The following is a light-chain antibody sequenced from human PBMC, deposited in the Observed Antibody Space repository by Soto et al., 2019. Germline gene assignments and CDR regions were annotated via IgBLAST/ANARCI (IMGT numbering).Light chain of an antibody. Sequence: EILMTQSPDTLSVSPGESATLSCRASHHVYSNLASYQQRPGQDPRLLRYGVSTRATGAPARFSGRGSGTEFTLNNSRLQSEDVAVYHCQQETSWPPKSFGQGTRLEIK. CDR1: HHVYSN. V-gene: IGKV3-15*01. CDR2: GVS. CDR3: QQETSWPPKS. J-gene: IGKJ5*01.